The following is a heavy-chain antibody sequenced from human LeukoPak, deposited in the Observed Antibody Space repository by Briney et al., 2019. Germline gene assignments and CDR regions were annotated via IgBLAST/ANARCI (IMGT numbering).Heavy chain of an antibody. Sequence: GASVKVSCKASGCTFSSYAINWVRQAPGQGLEWMGGIIPIIGAANYAQKFQGRVTITTDASTSTAYMELSSLRHEDTAVYYCARALPYCSSTSCQGRWFDPWGQGTLVSVSS. V-gene: IGHV1-69*05. CDR3: ARALPYCSSTSCQGRWFDP. J-gene: IGHJ5*02. D-gene: IGHD2-2*01. CDR2: IIPIIGAA. CDR1: GCTFSSYA.